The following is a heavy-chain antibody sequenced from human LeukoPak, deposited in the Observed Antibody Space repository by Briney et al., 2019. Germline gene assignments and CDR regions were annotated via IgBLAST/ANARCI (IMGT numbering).Heavy chain of an antibody. Sequence: PSETLSLTCTVSGGSISSYYWSWIRQPAGKGLEWIGSIYYSGSTYYNPSLKSRVTISVDTSKNQFSLKLSSVTAADTAVYYCAIFYYDILTGDAFDIWGQGTMVTVSS. CDR1: GGSISSYY. CDR2: IYYSGST. V-gene: IGHV4-59*05. D-gene: IGHD3-9*01. CDR3: AIFYYDILTGDAFDI. J-gene: IGHJ3*02.